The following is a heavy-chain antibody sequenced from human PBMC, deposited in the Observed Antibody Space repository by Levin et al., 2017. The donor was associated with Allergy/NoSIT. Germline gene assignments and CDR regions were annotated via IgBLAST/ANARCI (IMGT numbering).Heavy chain of an antibody. CDR3: ARFPPEGLDPVVSYAFDI. Sequence: SETLSLTCTISGGSLTAYYWNWIRQPPGKGLEWIGYIYYSGNTNYNPSLKSRVTISVDTSKNKFSLNLSSVTAADTAIYYCARFPPEGLDPVVSYAFDIWGQGTMVTVSS. CDR2: IYYSGNT. J-gene: IGHJ3*02. D-gene: IGHD2-2*03. CDR1: GGSLTAYY. V-gene: IGHV4-59*01.